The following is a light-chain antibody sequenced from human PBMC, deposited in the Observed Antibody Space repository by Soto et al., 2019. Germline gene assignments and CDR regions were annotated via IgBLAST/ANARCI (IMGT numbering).Light chain of an antibody. V-gene: IGLV2-23*01. CDR1: SSDVGSYNL. CDR2: EGS. Sequence: QSALTQPASVSGSPGQSITISCTGTSSDVGSYNLVSWYQQHPGKAPKLMIYEGSKRPSGVSNRFSGSKSGNTASLTISGLRAEEEAVYYCCSYAGSSTHAVFGGGTQLTVL. CDR3: CSYAGSSTHAV. J-gene: IGLJ7*01.